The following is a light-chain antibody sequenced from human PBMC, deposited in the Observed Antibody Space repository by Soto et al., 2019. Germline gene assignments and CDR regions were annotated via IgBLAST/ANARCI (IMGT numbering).Light chain of an antibody. CDR2: VVS. Sequence: QSVLTQPHSVSGSPGQSVTISCTGTSVDVGAYDFVSWYQQHPGKAPKLLIYVVSGRPSGVPHRFSGSKSGNTASLTISGLQAEDEADYYCCSYAGSSTVVFGGGTKLTVL. CDR3: CSYAGSSTVV. V-gene: IGLV2-11*01. J-gene: IGLJ2*01. CDR1: SVDVGAYDF.